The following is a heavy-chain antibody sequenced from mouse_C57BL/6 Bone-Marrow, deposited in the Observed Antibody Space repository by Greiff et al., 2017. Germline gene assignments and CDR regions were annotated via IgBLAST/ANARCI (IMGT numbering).Heavy chain of an antibody. J-gene: IGHJ4*01. Sequence: EVQLVASGGGLVKPGGSLKLSCAASGFTFSSYAMSWVRQTPEKRLEWVATISDGGSYTYYPDNVKGRFTISRDNAKNNLYLQMSHLKSEDTAMYYCARDSSGYLYAMDYWGQGTSVTVSS. CDR2: ISDGGSYT. CDR3: ARDSSGYLYAMDY. D-gene: IGHD3-2*02. V-gene: IGHV5-4*01. CDR1: GFTFSSYA.